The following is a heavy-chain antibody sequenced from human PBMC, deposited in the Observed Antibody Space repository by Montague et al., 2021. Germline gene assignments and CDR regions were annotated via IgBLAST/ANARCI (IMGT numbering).Heavy chain of an antibody. CDR2: IYYNGTT. J-gene: IGHJ5*02. Sequence: ETLSLTCTVSGGSISSASYEWGWIRQPPGKGPEFIGVIYYNGTTYHNPSLKSRVTVSMDTSKNQFSLKLSSVTAADTAVYYCARSLYCRGGSCYSGFDPWGQGTLVTASS. CDR1: GGSISSASYE. CDR3: ARSLYCRGGSCYSGFDP. D-gene: IGHD2-15*01. V-gene: IGHV4-39*01.